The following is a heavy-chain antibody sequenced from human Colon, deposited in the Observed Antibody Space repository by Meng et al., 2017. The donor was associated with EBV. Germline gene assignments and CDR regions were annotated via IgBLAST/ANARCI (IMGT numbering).Heavy chain of an antibody. CDR3: AREEGVTDFTGERCYKVDYLQS. Sequence: YFWARLRPAGGAGLDGIARLHGWATTKYSTSLVSRVVMSVDTSKKQFSLKLTSVTAADTGVYYCAREEGVTDFTGERCYKVDYLQSWGQGTLVTVSS. D-gene: IGHD2-8*02. CDR2: LHGWATT. CDR1: YF. V-gene: IGHV4-4*07. J-gene: IGHJ5*02.